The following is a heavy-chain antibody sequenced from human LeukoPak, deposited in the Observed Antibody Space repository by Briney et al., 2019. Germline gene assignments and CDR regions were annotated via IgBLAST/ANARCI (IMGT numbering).Heavy chain of an antibody. CDR2: ISSSSSYK. Sequence: GGSLRLPCAASGFTFSSYSMNWVRQAPGKGLEWVSSISSSSSYKYYADSVKGRFTISRDNAKNSLFLQMSSLRGEDTAVYYCARDFSAVAGVWGQGALVTVSS. J-gene: IGHJ4*02. D-gene: IGHD6-19*01. CDR3: ARDFSAVAGV. V-gene: IGHV3-21*01. CDR1: GFTFSSYS.